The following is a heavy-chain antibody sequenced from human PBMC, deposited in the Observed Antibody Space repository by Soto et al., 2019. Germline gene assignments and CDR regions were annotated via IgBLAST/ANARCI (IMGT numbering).Heavy chain of an antibody. CDR1: GSSINSSGYY. D-gene: IGHD3-3*02. CDR3: ARLPSRHLVDY. J-gene: IGHJ4*02. CDR2: MFYGVST. Sequence: PSETLSLTCTVSGSSINSSGYYWGWIRQPPGKGLEWIGSMFYGVSTYYNPSLKSRVTVSVDTSKNQFSLNLRSVTAADTAVYYCARLPSRHLVDYWGQGTLVKVSS. V-gene: IGHV4-39*01.